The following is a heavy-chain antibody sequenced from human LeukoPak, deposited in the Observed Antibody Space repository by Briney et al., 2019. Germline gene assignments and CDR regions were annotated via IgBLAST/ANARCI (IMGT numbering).Heavy chain of an antibody. D-gene: IGHD3-10*01. CDR3: ARVKDYGSGSYYNDY. J-gene: IGHJ4*02. CDR2: AYYSGLT. V-gene: IGHV4-39*07. CDR1: RDSVSRSSYY. Sequence: SETLSLTCSVSRDSVSRSSYYWGWIRQPPGKGLEWLGSAYYSGLTYYNSSLKSRLQISIDTSKDQISLKLISVSAADTAVYYCARVKDYGSGSYYNDYWGQGTLVTVSS.